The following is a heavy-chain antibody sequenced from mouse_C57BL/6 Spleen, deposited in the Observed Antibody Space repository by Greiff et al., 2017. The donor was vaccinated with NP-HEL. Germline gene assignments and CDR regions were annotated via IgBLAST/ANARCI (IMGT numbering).Heavy chain of an antibody. D-gene: IGHD2-4*01. V-gene: IGHV1-18*01. Sequence: EVKLHQSGPELVKPGASVKIPCKASGYTFTDYNMDWVKQSHGKSLEWIGDINPNNGGTIYNQKFKGKATLTVDKSSSTAYMELRSLTSEDTAVYYCARRGYDYHWYFDVWGTGTTVTVSS. CDR2: INPNNGGT. J-gene: IGHJ1*03. CDR1: GYTFTDYN. CDR3: ARRGYDYHWYFDV.